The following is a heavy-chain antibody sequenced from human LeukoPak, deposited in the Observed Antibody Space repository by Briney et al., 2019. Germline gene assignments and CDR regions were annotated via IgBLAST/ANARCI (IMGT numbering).Heavy chain of an antibody. Sequence: SETLSLTCTVSGGSIRSGSYYWSWIRQPAGKGLEWIGRIYTSGSTNYNPPLKSRVTISVDTSKNQFSLKLSSVTAADTAVYYCARDGLGYCSSTSCSRNNWFDPWGQGTLVTVSS. CDR1: GGSIRSGSYY. CDR3: ARDGLGYCSSTSCSRNNWFDP. J-gene: IGHJ5*02. V-gene: IGHV4-61*02. D-gene: IGHD2-2*01. CDR2: IYTSGST.